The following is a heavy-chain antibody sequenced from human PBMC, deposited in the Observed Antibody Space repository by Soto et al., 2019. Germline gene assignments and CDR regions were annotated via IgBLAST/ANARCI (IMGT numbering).Heavy chain of an antibody. CDR2: VYYSGTT. J-gene: IGHJ4*02. Sequence: SETLSLTCIVSGFSISSYYWSWIRQPPGKRLEWIGYVYYSGTTNYNPSLKSRVTISVDLSKNQFSLRLSSVTTADTALYYCARTTAVPNTLRSRYFFDYWGQGTLVTVSS. CDR1: GFSISSYY. CDR3: ARTTAVPNTLRSRYFFDY. V-gene: IGHV4-59*01. D-gene: IGHD4-17*01.